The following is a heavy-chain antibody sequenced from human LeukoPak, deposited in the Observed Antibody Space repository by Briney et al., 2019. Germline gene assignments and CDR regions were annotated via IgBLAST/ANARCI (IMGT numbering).Heavy chain of an antibody. D-gene: IGHD1-26*01. J-gene: IGHJ6*03. CDR2: ISAYNGNT. Sequence: ASVKVSCKASGYTFTSYGISWVRQAPGQGLEWMGWISAYNGNTNYAQKLQGRVTMTTDTSTSTAYMELRSLRSDDTAVYYCARDGRVATYYYYYYYMDVWGKGTTVTVSS. CDR3: ARDGRVATYYYYYYYMDV. CDR1: GYTFTSYG. V-gene: IGHV1-18*01.